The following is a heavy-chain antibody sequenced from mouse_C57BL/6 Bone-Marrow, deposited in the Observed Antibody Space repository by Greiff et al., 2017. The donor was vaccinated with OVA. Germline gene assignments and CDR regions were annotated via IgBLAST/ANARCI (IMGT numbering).Heavy chain of an antibody. D-gene: IGHD2-3*01. CDR3: ARASDGLWYFEV. J-gene: IGHJ1*03. CDR1: GYAFSSSW. V-gene: IGHV1-82*01. CDR2: IYPGDGDT. Sequence: QVQLQQSGPELVKPGASVKISCKASGYAFSSSWMNWVKQRPGKGLEWIGRIYPGDGDTNYNGKFKGKATLTVDKSSSTAYMQLSSLTSEDSAVFFCARASDGLWYFEVWGTGTTVTVSS.